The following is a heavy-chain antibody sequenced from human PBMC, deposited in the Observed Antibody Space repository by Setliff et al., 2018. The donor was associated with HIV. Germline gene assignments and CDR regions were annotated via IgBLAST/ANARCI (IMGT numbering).Heavy chain of an antibody. CDR2: FDPQDGEA. V-gene: IGHV1-24*01. J-gene: IGHJ3*02. Sequence: ASVKVSCKVSGYTLAELSIHWVRQAPGQGLEWMGGFDPQDGEAIYAQKFQGRVTMTEETSTDTVYMKLSSLRSEDTAMYYCALITTTFDIWGQGTMVTVSS. D-gene: IGHD1-1*01. CDR1: GYTLAELS. CDR3: ALITTTFDI.